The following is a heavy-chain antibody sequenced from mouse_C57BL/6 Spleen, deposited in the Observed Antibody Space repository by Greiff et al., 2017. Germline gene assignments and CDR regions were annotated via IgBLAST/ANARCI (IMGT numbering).Heavy chain of an antibody. D-gene: IGHD1-1*01. CDR2: INPSSGYT. Sequence: QVQLQQSGAELARPGASVKMSCKASGYTFTSYTMHWVKQRPGQGLEWIGYINPSSGYTKYNQKFKDKATLTADKSSSTAYMQLSSLTSEDSAVYYCARYGLDAMDYWGQGTSVTVSS. CDR3: ARYGLDAMDY. V-gene: IGHV1-4*01. J-gene: IGHJ4*01. CDR1: GYTFTSYT.